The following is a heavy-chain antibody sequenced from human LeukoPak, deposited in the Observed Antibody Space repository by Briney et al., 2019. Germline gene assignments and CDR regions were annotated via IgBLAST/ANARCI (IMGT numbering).Heavy chain of an antibody. Sequence: GGPLRLSCAASGFTFGFYGMSWAPRAPGKGLEWVANIKQDGSEMFYGVSVTGRFTLSRDNAKNSLFLQMNSVRAEDTAVYHCARDYYGSGWYGDYWGQGTLVTVSS. CDR3: ARDYYGSGWYGDY. J-gene: IGHJ4*02. CDR1: GFTFGFYG. CDR2: IKQDGSEM. V-gene: IGHV3-7*01. D-gene: IGHD6-19*01.